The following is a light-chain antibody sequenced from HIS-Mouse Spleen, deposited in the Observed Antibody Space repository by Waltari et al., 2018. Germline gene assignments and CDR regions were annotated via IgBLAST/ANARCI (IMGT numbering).Light chain of an antibody. CDR3: QQYYSTPFT. CDR2: WAS. Sequence: DIVMTQSPDSLAVSLGERATINCKSSQSVLYSSNNKNYLAWYQQKPGQPPKLLIYWASTGESGVPVQVSGSGSGTDFTLTISSLQAEDVAVYYCQQYYSTPFTFGPGTKVDIK. V-gene: IGKV4-1*01. J-gene: IGKJ3*01. CDR1: QSVLYSSNNKNY.